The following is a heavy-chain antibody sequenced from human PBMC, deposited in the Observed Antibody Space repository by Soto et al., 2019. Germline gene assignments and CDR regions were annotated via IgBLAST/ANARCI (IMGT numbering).Heavy chain of an antibody. V-gene: IGHV3-23*01. Sequence: PGGSLRLSCAASGFTLRSYAMSWVRQAPGKGLEWVSSISDSGDSTYDADSVKGGFTISRDNSKNTLYLQMNSLRAEDTAVYYCAKYYDSSGYGGYFYYYYGMDVWGQGTTVTVSS. CDR1: GFTLRSYA. D-gene: IGHD3-22*01. CDR3: AKYYDSSGYGGYFYYYYGMDV. CDR2: ISDSGDST. J-gene: IGHJ6*02.